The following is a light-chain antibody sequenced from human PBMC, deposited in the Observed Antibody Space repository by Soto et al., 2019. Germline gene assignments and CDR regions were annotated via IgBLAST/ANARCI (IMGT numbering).Light chain of an antibody. CDR1: SSDVGGYNY. J-gene: IGLJ7*01. V-gene: IGLV2-14*01. Sequence: QSVLTQPASVSGSPGQSITISCTGTSSDVGGYNYVSWYQQHPGKAPKLMIYEVSNWPSGVSNRFSGSKSGNTASLTISGLQTEDEADYYCNSYTSSSTLVLGGGKQMTV. CDR2: EVS. CDR3: NSYTSSSTLV.